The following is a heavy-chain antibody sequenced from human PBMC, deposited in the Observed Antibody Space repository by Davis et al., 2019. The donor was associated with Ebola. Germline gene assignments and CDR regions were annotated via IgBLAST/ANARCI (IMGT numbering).Heavy chain of an antibody. J-gene: IGHJ4*02. V-gene: IGHV3-23*01. Sequence: GGSLRLSCAASGFTFSSYAMSWVRQAPGKGLEWVSAICGSGGSTYYADTVKGRFTISRDNSKNTLYLQMNSRRAEDTAVYYCAKDPWYCSGGSCPGVSYYFDYWGQGTLVTVSS. D-gene: IGHD2-15*01. CDR1: GFTFSSYA. CDR2: ICGSGGST. CDR3: AKDPWYCSGGSCPGVSYYFDY.